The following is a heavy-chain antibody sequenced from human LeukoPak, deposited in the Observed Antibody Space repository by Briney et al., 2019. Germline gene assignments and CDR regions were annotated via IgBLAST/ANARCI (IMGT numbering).Heavy chain of an antibody. J-gene: IGHJ4*02. CDR2: MNPNSGNT. D-gene: IGHD6-6*01. CDR3: ARDLDIAAFFDY. Sequence: ASVKVSCKASGYTFTSYDINWVRQATGQGLEWMGWMNPNSGNTGYAQKFQGRVTITRNTSISTAYMELSRLRSDDTAVYYCARDLDIAAFFDYWGQGTLVTVSS. V-gene: IGHV1-8*03. CDR1: GYTFTSYD.